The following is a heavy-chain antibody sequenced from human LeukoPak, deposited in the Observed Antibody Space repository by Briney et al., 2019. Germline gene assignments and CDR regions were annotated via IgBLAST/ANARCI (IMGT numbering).Heavy chain of an antibody. J-gene: IGHJ4*02. V-gene: IGHV4-59*11. CDR3: ATRPAGTTWYGVFDY. Sequence: SETLSLTCSVSGASINSHYWSWIRQPPGKRLEWVGYVFNGGSTNYNPSLRSRVTISLDTSRDQFFLILSSVTAADTAIYYCATRPAGTTWYGVFDYWSQGTLVTVSS. CDR2: VFNGGST. CDR1: GASINSHY. D-gene: IGHD6-13*01.